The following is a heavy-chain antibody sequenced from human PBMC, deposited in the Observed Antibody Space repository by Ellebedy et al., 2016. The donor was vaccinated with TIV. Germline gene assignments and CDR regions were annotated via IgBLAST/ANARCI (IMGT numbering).Heavy chain of an antibody. CDR2: INAGNGNT. V-gene: IGHV1-3*01. D-gene: IGHD3-22*01. CDR1: VYTFTTYA. CDR3: ARLSRVYDSSGYNWFDP. J-gene: IGHJ5*02. Sequence: AASVKVSCKASVYTFTTYAMHWVRQAPGQRLEWMGWINAGNGNTKYSQKFQGRVTIIRDTSASTAYMELSSLRSEDTAVYYCARLSRVYDSSGYNWFDPWGQGTLVTVSS.